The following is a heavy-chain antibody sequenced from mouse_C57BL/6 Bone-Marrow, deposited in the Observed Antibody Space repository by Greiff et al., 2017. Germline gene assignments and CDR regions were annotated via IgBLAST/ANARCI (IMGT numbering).Heavy chain of an antibody. J-gene: IGHJ2*01. V-gene: IGHV1-26*01. Sequence: EVQLQQSGPELVKPGASVKISCKASGYTFTDYYMNWVKQSHGKSLEWIGDINPNNGGTSYNQKFKGKATLTVDKSSSTAYMELRSLTSEDSAVYYCARLLLLFDYWGQGTTLTVSS. D-gene: IGHD1-1*01. CDR3: ARLLLLFDY. CDR2: INPNNGGT. CDR1: GYTFTDYY.